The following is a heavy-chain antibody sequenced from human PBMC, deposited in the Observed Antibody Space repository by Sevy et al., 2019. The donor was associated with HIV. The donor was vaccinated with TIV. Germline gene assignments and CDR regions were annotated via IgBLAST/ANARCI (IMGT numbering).Heavy chain of an antibody. V-gene: IGHV1-18*01. CDR3: ARDRGVYYGSGSYYYYYGMDV. D-gene: IGHD3-10*01. J-gene: IGHJ6*02. CDR1: GYTFTSYG. Sequence: ASVKVSCKASGYTFTSYGISWVRQAPGQGLEWMGWISAYNGNTNYAQKPQGRVTMTTDTSTSTAYLELRSLRSDDTAVYYCARDRGVYYGSGSYYYYYGMDVWGQGTTVTVSS. CDR2: ISAYNGNT.